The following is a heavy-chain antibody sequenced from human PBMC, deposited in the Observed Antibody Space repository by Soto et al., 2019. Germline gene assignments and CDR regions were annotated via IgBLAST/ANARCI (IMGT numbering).Heavy chain of an antibody. Sequence: GGSLRLSCAASGFTLSSYAMSWVRQAPGKGLEWVAAISGSGTSTYYADSVKGRFTISKDNSKNTLYLQMNSLRAEDTAVYYCAKDRYSSSRIFDYWGQGTLVTVSS. J-gene: IGHJ4*02. CDR3: AKDRYSSSRIFDY. CDR1: GFTLSSYA. CDR2: ISGSGTST. V-gene: IGHV3-23*01. D-gene: IGHD6-19*01.